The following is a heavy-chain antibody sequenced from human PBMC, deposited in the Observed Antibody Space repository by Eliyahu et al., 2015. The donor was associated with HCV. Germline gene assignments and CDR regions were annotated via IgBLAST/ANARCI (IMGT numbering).Heavy chain of an antibody. CDR2: IWYDGSNK. CDR1: GFXFSSYG. J-gene: IGHJ4*02. CDR3: ARVACGGDCYRYYFDY. Sequence: QVQLVESGGGVVQPGRSLRLSCAASGFXFSSYGMHWVRQAPGKGLEWVAVIWYDGSNKYYADSVKGRFTISRDNSKNTLYLQMNSLRAEDTAVYYCARVACGGDCYRYYFDYWGQGTLVTVSS. D-gene: IGHD2-21*02. V-gene: IGHV3-33*01.